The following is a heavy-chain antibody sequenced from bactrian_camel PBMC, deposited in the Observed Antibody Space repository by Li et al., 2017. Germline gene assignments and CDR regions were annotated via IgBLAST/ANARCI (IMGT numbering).Heavy chain of an antibody. J-gene: IGHJ6*01. CDR3: AAVIDGGDWFDRLDPTNFGY. D-gene: IGHD1*01. Sequence: HVQLVESGGGSVEAGGSLRLACAIDPTVFSDNCFAWFRQMPGREREGVASMSIGNGLTDYTDSVKGRFTISQDRAKDTLFLQMDNLKPEDTAVYYCAAVIDGGDWFDRLDPTNFGYWGQGTQVTVS. V-gene: IGHV3S1*01. CDR1: PTVFSDNC. CDR2: MSIGNGLT.